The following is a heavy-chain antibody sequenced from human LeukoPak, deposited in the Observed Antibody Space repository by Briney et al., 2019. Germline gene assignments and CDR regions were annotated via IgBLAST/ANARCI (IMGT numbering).Heavy chain of an antibody. CDR2: IYYSGST. Sequence: SETLSLTCTVSGGSISSYYWSWIRQPPGKGLEWIGYIYYSGSTNYNPSLKSRVTISVDTSKNQFSLKLSSVTAADTAVYYCARAISSSSSARYFYYYYYMDVWGKGTTVTVSS. J-gene: IGHJ6*03. CDR1: GGSISSYY. CDR3: ARAISSSSSARYFYYYYYMDV. D-gene: IGHD2-2*01. V-gene: IGHV4-59*01.